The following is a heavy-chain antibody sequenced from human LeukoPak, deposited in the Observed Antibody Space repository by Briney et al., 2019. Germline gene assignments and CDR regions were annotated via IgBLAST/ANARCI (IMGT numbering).Heavy chain of an antibody. CDR1: GYTFTSYY. J-gene: IGHJ5*02. CDR3: AIDSHTWTQETNWFDP. D-gene: IGHD3-9*01. CDR2: INPSGGST. V-gene: IGHV1-46*01. Sequence: ASVKVSCKASGYTFTSYYMHWVRQAPGQGLEWMGIINPSGGSTSYAQKFQGRVTMTRDTSTSTVYMELSSLRSEDTAVYYCAIDSHTWTQETNWFDPWGQGTLVTVSS.